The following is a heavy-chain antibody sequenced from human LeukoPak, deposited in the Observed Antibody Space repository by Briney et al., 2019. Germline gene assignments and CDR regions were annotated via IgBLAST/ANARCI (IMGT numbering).Heavy chain of an antibody. D-gene: IGHD3-10*01. CDR1: GFTFSSYS. CDR2: ISSSSSYI. V-gene: IGHV3-21*01. J-gene: IGHJ4*02. CDR3: ARALSGGWYFDY. Sequence: GGSLRLSCAASGFTFSSYSMNWVRQAPGKGLEWVSSISSSSSYIYYADSVKGRFTISRDNAKNSLYLQMNSLRAEDTAVYYCARALSGGWYFDYWGQGTLVTVSS.